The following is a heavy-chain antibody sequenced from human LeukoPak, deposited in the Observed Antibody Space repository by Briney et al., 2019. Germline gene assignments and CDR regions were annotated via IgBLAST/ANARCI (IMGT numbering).Heavy chain of an antibody. V-gene: IGHV3-23*01. J-gene: IGHJ4*02. Sequence: GGSLRLSCAASGFTFSSYAMSWVRQAPGKGLEWVSAISGSGVSTYYAASVKGRFTISRDNSKNTLYLQMNSLRAEGTAVYYCAKDSRGYFDWGYFDYWGQGTLVTVSS. CDR3: AKDSRGYFDWGYFDY. CDR1: GFTFSSYA. D-gene: IGHD3-9*01. CDR2: ISGSGVST.